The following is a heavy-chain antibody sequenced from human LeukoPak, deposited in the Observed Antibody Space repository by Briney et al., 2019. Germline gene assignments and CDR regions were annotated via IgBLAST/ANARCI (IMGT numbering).Heavy chain of an antibody. J-gene: IGHJ4*02. V-gene: IGHV1-2*02. D-gene: IGHD6-13*01. CDR2: INPNSGGT. Sequence: ASVKVSFKASGYTFPGYYMHWVRPAPGQGLVWMGWINPNSGGTNYAQKFQGRVTMTRDTSISTAYMELSRLRSDDTAVYYCARGLAAAGTTEWGYWGQGTLVTVSS. CDR1: GYTFPGYY. CDR3: ARGLAAAGTTEWGY.